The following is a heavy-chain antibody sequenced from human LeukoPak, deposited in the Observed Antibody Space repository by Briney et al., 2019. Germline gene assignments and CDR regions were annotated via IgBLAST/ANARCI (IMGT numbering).Heavy chain of an antibody. CDR1: GFTFSSYS. D-gene: IGHD3-22*01. CDR2: ISSSSSYI. Sequence: GGSLRLTCAASGFTFSSYSMNWVRQAPGKGLEWVSSISSSSSYIYYADSVKGRFTISRDNAKNSLYLQMNSLRAEDTAVYYCARDRSGMIVVVHFDYWGQGTLVTVSS. CDR3: ARDRSGMIVVVHFDY. J-gene: IGHJ4*02. V-gene: IGHV3-21*01.